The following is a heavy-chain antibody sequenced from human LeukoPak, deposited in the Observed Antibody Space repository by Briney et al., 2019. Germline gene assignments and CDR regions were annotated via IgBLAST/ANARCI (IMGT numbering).Heavy chain of an antibody. V-gene: IGHV4-4*07. CDR3: ARERDGYDEGDAFDI. CDR2: IYTSGST. Sequence: SQTLSLTCTVSGGSISSYYWSWIRQPAGKGLEWIGRIYTSGSTKYNPSLKSRVTMSVDTSKNQFSLKLSSVTAADTAVYYRARERDGYDEGDAFDIWGQGTMVTVSS. J-gene: IGHJ3*02. D-gene: IGHD5-12*01. CDR1: GGSISSYY.